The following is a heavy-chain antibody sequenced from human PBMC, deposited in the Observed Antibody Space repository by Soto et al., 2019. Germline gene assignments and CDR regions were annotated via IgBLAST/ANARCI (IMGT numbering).Heavy chain of an antibody. Sequence: SETLSLTCTVSGGSISSYYWSWIRQPPGKGLEWIGYIYHRGSTNYNPSLKSQVTISVDTSKNQISLKQRSVNAADTAVYYCARSSYGTHSDYWGQGTLVTVS. V-gene: IGHV4-59*01. CDR1: GGSISSYY. J-gene: IGHJ4*02. CDR3: ARSSYGTHSDY. D-gene: IGHD5-18*01. CDR2: IYHRGST.